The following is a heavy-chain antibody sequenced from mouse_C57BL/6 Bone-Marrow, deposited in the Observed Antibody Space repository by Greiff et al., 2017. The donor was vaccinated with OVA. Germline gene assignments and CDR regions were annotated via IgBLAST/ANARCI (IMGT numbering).Heavy chain of an antibody. J-gene: IGHJ4*01. D-gene: IGHD1-1*01. V-gene: IGHV1-61*01. CDR3: ASGDYSGTRTDYDMDY. Sequence: VQLQQPGAELVRPGSSVKLSCKASGYTFTSYWMDWVKQRPGQGLEWIGNIYPSDSENHYNQKLKDKATLTVDKSSSTAYMQLRSLTSEDSAVYYCASGDYSGTRTDYDMDYWGQGTSVTVSS. CDR1: GYTFTSYW. CDR2: IYPSDSEN.